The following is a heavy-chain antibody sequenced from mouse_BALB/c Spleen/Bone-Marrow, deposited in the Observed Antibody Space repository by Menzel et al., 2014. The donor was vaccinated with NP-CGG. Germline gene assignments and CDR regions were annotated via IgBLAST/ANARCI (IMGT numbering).Heavy chain of an antibody. V-gene: IGHV14-4*02. CDR3: NGNYYAMDY. Sequence: VQLQQSGAELVRSGASVKLSCTASGFNIKDYYMHWVKQRPEQGLRWIGWIDPENGDTEYAPKFQGKATMTADISSNTAYLQLSSLTSEDTAVYYCNGNYYAMDYWGQGTSVTVSS. J-gene: IGHJ4*01. CDR2: IDPENGDT. CDR1: GFNIKDYY. D-gene: IGHD2-1*01.